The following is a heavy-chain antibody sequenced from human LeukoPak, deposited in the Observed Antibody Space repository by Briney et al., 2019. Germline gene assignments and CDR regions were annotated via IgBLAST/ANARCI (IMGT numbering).Heavy chain of an antibody. CDR3: AREKMYYYGSGSGGAFDI. CDR2: IYSGGST. J-gene: IGHJ3*02. Sequence: GASLSLSCTASGFTFSNSAMSWVRQAPGKGLEWVSVIYSGGSTYYADSVKGRFTISRDNSKNTLYFQMNSLRAEDTAVYYCAREKMYYYGSGSGGAFDIWGQGTMVTVSS. CDR1: GFTFSNSA. V-gene: IGHV3-66*01. D-gene: IGHD3-10*01.